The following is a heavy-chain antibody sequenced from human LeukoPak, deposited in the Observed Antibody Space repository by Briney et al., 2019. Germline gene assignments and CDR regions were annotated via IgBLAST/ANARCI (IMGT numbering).Heavy chain of an antibody. CDR2: IYYTGIT. J-gene: IGHJ6*02. V-gene: IGHV4-59*01. CDR1: GGSFSGSH. D-gene: IGHD6-13*01. Sequence: SETLSLTCTVSGGSFSGSHWSWVRQPPGKGLEWIGYIYYTGITYYNPSLKSRVTISVDTSKNQFSLKLRSVTAADTAVYYCARGRLTAAGKRYYYYGMDVWGQGTTVAVSS. CDR3: ARGRLTAAGKRYYYYGMDV.